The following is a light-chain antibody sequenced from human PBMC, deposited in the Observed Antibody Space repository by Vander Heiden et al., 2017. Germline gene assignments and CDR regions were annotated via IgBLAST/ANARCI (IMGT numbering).Light chain of an antibody. V-gene: IGKV3-11*01. Sequence: IALTQPPATLSLSPGERATLSCRASQSVSSYLAWYQQKPGQAPRLLIYDASNRATGIPARFSGSGSGTDFTLTISSLEPEDFAVYYCQQRSNWPATFGGGTKVEIK. CDR1: QSVSSY. J-gene: IGKJ4*01. CDR3: QQRSNWPAT. CDR2: DAS.